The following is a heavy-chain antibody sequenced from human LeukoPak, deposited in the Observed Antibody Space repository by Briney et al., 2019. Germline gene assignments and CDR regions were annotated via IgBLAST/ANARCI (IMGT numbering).Heavy chain of an antibody. CDR1: RFTLSTFS. CDR3: ARDSLVGSTTPVFDY. V-gene: IGHV3-21*04. Sequence: PGGSLRLSCAASRFTLSTFSMNWVRQAPGEGLEWVSSIVSTSTYIYYADSVKGRFTTSRDNDKNSLYLQIDSLRAEDTAVYYCARDSLVGSTTPVFDYWGQGTLVTVSS. CDR2: IVSTSTYI. J-gene: IGHJ4*02. D-gene: IGHD1-26*01.